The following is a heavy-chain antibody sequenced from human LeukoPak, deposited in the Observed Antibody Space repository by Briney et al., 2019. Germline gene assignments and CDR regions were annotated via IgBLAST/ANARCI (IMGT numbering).Heavy chain of an antibody. CDR2: IGPSGDTI. D-gene: IGHD3-3*01. CDR3: ARDDFWSGNLDY. Sequence: GGXLRLSCAASGFTFRSYEMNXVRQAPGXXLXXXSYIGPSGDTIYYAXSXXGRXTISRDNAKNSLYLQMNSLRAEDTAVYYCARDDFWSGNLDYWGQGTLVTVSS. J-gene: IGHJ4*02. V-gene: IGHV3-48*03. CDR1: GFTFRSYE.